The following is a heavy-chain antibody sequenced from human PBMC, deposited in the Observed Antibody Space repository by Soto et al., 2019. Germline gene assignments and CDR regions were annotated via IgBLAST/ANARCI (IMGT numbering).Heavy chain of an antibody. CDR2: MYHSGST. V-gene: IGHV4-30-2*01. Sequence: SETLSLTCAVSGGSISSGGYSWSWIRQPPGKGLEWIGYMYHSGSTYYNPSLKSRVTISVDTSKNQFSLNLSSVTAADTAVYYCARHLPYCGGDCYSLDYWGQGTLVTVSS. CDR1: GGSISSGGYS. J-gene: IGHJ4*02. CDR3: ARHLPYCGGDCYSLDY. D-gene: IGHD2-21*02.